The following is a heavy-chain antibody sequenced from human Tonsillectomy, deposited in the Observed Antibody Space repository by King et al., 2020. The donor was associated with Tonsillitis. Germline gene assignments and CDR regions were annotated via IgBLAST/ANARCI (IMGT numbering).Heavy chain of an antibody. Sequence: EVQLQESGGGLIQPGGSLRLSCAGSGFTFSSYAMSWVXXXPGKGLEWVXXXXXXXXXTYXAXSVKGRFAISRDXSKNTLDVQMNSLRAEDTAVYYCAKERDFWSPHGMDVWGQGTTVTVSS. CDR3: AKERDFWSPHGMDV. CDR2: XXXXXXXT. V-gene: IGHV3-23*01. D-gene: IGHD3-3*01. CDR1: GFTFSSYA. J-gene: IGHJ6*02.